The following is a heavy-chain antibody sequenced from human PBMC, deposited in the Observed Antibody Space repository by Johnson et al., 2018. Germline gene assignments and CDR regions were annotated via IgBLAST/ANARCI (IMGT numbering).Heavy chain of an antibody. CDR2: ISYDGTNK. D-gene: IGHD5-18*01. J-gene: IGHJ6*03. CDR3: AKGGSYGYYYYYYMDV. CDR1: GFTFSSYA. V-gene: IGHV3-30-3*01. Sequence: QVQLVQSGGGVVQPGRSLRLSCAASGFTFSSYAMHWVRQAPGKGLEWVAVISYDGTNKYNADSVQGRFTISRDKAKNSLYLQMNSLRAEDTALYYCAKGGSYGYYYYYYMDVWGKGTTVTVSS.